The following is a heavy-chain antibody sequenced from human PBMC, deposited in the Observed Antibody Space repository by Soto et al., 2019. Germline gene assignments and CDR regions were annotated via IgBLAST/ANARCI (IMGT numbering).Heavy chain of an antibody. J-gene: IGHJ3*02. CDR2: ISGSGGST. CDR1: GFTFSSYA. CDR3: ARALGARYRDGYNYDAFDI. Sequence: GGSLRLSCAASGFTFSSYAMSWVRQAPGKGLEWVSAISGSGGSTYYADSVKGRFTISRDNSKNTLYLQMNSLRAEDTAVYYCARALGARYRDGYNYDAFDIWGQGTMVTVSS. D-gene: IGHD5-12*01. V-gene: IGHV3-23*01.